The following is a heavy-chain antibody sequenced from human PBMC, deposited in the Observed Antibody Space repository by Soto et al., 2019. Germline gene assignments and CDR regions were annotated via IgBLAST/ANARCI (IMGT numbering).Heavy chain of an antibody. V-gene: IGHV3-23*01. CDR2: IGGSGGRT. CDR1: GFTFSSYA. D-gene: IGHD2-21*02. J-gene: IGHJ4*02. Sequence: EVQLLESGGGLVQSGGSLRLSCAASGFTFSSYAMSWVRQAPGKGLEWGSAIGGSGGRTHYEGSAKGRFTISRDNFKKTVDLQVNSLRAEDTAVYYCAKEATVVVTAPFHYWGQGTLVTVSS. CDR3: AKEATVVVTAPFHY.